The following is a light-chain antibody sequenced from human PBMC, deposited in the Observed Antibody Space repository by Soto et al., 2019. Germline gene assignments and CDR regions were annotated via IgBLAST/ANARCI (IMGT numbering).Light chain of an antibody. CDR3: QQLYTYPHT. V-gene: IGKV1-9*01. CDR1: LGVTNS. J-gene: IGKJ2*01. Sequence: IQVTQSPSFLSASVGDRVTITCRTSLGVTNSFAWYQQKSGQAPRLLIYYISTLKSGVPSRFSGSGSGTEFTLTISSVQPEDHATYYCQQLYTYPHTFGLGTQLDI. CDR2: YIS.